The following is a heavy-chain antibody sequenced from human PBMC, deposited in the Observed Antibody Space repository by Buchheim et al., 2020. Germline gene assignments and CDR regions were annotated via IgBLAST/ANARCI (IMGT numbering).Heavy chain of an antibody. V-gene: IGHV3-33*01. CDR3: ARDGPGTDIVVVPAALYYFDY. CDR1: GFTFSSYG. D-gene: IGHD2-2*01. J-gene: IGHJ4*02. Sequence: QVQLVESGGGVVQPGRSLRLSCAASGFTFSSYGMHWVRQAPGKGLEWVAVIWYDGSNKYYADSVKGRFTISRDNSKNTLYLQMNSLRAEDTAVYYCARDGPGTDIVVVPAALYYFDYWGQGTL. CDR2: IWYDGSNK.